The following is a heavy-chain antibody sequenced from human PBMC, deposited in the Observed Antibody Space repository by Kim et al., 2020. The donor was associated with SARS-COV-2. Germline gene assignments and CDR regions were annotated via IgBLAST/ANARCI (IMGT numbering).Heavy chain of an antibody. CDR2: IDPSDSYT. Sequence: GESLKISCKGSGYSFTSYWISWVRQMPGKGLEWMGRIDPSDSYTNYSPSFQGHVTISADKSISTAYLQWSSLKASDTAMYYCARSLPPAGIAAAVLSVSLPYYYYGMDVWGQGTTVTVSS. J-gene: IGHJ6*02. D-gene: IGHD6-13*01. V-gene: IGHV5-10-1*01. CDR1: GYSFTSYW. CDR3: ARSLPPAGIAAAVLSVSLPYYYYGMDV.